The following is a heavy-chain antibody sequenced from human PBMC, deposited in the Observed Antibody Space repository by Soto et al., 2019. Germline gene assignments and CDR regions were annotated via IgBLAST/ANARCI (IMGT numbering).Heavy chain of an antibody. CDR1: GFTFSSYS. V-gene: IGHV3-21*01. CDR3: ARGLKQDSSTNPKKLNWFDP. CDR2: ISSSSSYI. J-gene: IGHJ5*02. Sequence: EVQLVESGGGLVKPGGSLRLSCAASGFTFSSYSMNWVRQAPGKGLEWVSSISSSSSYIYYADSVKGRFTISRDNAKNSLYLQMNSLRAEDTAVYYCARGLKQDSSTNPKKLNWFDPWGQGTLVTVSS. D-gene: IGHD6-13*01.